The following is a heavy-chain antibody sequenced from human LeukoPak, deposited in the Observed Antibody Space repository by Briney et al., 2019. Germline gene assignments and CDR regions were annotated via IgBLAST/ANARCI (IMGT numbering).Heavy chain of an antibody. J-gene: IGHJ3*02. V-gene: IGHV3-30-3*01. CDR1: GFTFSSYA. Sequence: GGSLRLSCAASGFTFSSYAMHWVRQAPGKGLEWVAVISYDGSNKYYADSVKGRFTISRDNSKNTLYLQMNSLRAEDTAVYYCARVVLTWWELGPSAFDIWGQGTMVTVSS. CDR2: ISYDGSNK. CDR3: ARVVLTWWELGPSAFDI. D-gene: IGHD1-26*01.